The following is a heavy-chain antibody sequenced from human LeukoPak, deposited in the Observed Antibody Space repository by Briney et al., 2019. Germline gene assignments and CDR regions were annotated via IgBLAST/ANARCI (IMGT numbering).Heavy chain of an antibody. J-gene: IGHJ5*02. CDR1: RFTFSSYG. CDR2: VSGSGGST. V-gene: IGHV3-23*01. Sequence: GGTLRLSCAASRFTFSSYGMSWVRQAPGKGLEWVSGVSGSGGSTFYADSVKGRFTISRDNSKNSLYLQMNSLRAEDTAVYYCARVRSNYYDSSGYYYRPYDWFDPWGQGTLVTVSS. D-gene: IGHD3-22*01. CDR3: ARVRSNYYDSSGYYYRPYDWFDP.